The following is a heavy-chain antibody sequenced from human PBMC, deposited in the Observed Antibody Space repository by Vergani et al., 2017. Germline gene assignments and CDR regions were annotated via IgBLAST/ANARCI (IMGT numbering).Heavy chain of an antibody. CDR1: GYTFTSYY. V-gene: IGHV1-46*01. J-gene: IGHJ5*02. Sequence: QVQLVQSGAEVKKPGASVKVSCKASGYTFTSYYMHWVRQAPGQGLEWMGIINPSGGSTSYAQKFQGRVTMTRDTSTSTVYMELSSLRSEDTAVYYCARDSRYCSSTSCYVGRDWFDPWGQGTLVTVSS. CDR2: INPSGGST. D-gene: IGHD2-2*01. CDR3: ARDSRYCSSTSCYVGRDWFDP.